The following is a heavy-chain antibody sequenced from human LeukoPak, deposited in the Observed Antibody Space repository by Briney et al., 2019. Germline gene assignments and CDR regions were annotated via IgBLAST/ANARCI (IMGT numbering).Heavy chain of an antibody. CDR2: ISSSSSYI. CDR3: ARLVVVAANAFDI. J-gene: IGHJ3*02. D-gene: IGHD2-15*01. Sequence: GSLRLSCAASGFTFSSYSMNWVRQAPGKGLEWVSSISSSSSYIYYADSVKGRFTISRDNAKNSLYLQMNSLRAEDTAVYYCARLVVVAANAFDIWGQGTMVTVSS. V-gene: IGHV3-21*01. CDR1: GFTFSSYS.